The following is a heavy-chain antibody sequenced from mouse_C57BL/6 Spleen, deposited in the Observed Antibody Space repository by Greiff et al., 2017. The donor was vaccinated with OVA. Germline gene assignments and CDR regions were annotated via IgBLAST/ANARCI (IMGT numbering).Heavy chain of an antibody. J-gene: IGHJ4*01. Sequence: QVQLQQSGPGLVQPSQSLSITCTVSGFSLTSYGVHWVRQSPGKGLEWLGVIWRGGSTDYNAAFMSRLSITKDNSKSQVFFKMNSLQADDTAIYYCAKNNGYYYGSTYYAMDDWGQGTSVTVSS. V-gene: IGHV2-5*01. CDR1: GFSLTSYG. CDR2: IWRGGST. CDR3: AKNNGYYYGSTYYAMDD. D-gene: IGHD1-1*01.